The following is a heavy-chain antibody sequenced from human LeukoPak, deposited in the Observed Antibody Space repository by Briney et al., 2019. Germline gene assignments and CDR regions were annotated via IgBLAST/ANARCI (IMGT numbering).Heavy chain of an antibody. CDR2: IIPMFDTA. V-gene: IGHV1-69*06. J-gene: IGHJ4*02. D-gene: IGHD5-12*01. CDR3: ASRSPYTGYDLYDY. CDR1: GGTFSNYA. Sequence: SVKVSCKASGGTFSNYAISWVRQAPGQGLEWMGGIIPMFDTANHAQKFQDRVTINADKSTSTAYMQLSSLRSEDTAVYYCASRSPYTGYDLYDYWGQGTLVTVSS.